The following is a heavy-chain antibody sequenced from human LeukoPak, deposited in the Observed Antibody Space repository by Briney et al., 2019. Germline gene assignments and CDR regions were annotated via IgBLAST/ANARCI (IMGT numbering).Heavy chain of an antibody. CDR3: TKERGGGGRRINLMVGGYGP. V-gene: IGHV3-30*04. J-gene: IGHJ5*02. CDR1: GFTFSSFA. CDR2: TSYHGRDK. D-gene: IGHD3-22*01. Sequence: GGSLRLSCAGSGFTFSSFAMHWVRQAPGKGLEWVAATSYHGRDKYYADAVSGRFTISRDNSKNTLHLEMNSLRTDDMAVYYCTKERGGGGRRINLMVGGYGPWGQGTQVTVSS.